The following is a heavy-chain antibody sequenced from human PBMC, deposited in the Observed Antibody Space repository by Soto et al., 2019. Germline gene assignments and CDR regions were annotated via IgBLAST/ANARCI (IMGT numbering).Heavy chain of an antibody. D-gene: IGHD3-22*01. CDR2: ISSSSSTI. CDR1: GFTFSSYS. CDR3: ARDYYDSSGYWDAFDI. J-gene: IGHJ3*02. Sequence: GGSLRLSCAASGFTFSSYSMNWVRQAPGKGLEWVSYISSSSSTIYYVDSVKGRFTISRDNAKNSLYLQMNSLRDEDTAVYYCARDYYDSSGYWDAFDIWGQGTMVTVSS. V-gene: IGHV3-48*02.